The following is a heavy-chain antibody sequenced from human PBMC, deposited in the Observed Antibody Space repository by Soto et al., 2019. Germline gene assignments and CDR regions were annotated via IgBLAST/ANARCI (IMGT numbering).Heavy chain of an antibody. CDR2: MNPINGAT. V-gene: IGHV1-8*02. CDR1: GYDFTAYD. J-gene: IGHJ6*02. D-gene: IGHD6-13*01. CDR3: GRGPSPREPAGGTPYYYAMDV. Sequence: GASVKVSCKASGYDFTAYDINWVRQASGQGLEWMGWMNPINGATGSARRFQGRVSMTRNTATGTAYLELTSLRSDDSAVYYCGRGPSPREPAGGTPYYYAMDVWGPGTTLTVS.